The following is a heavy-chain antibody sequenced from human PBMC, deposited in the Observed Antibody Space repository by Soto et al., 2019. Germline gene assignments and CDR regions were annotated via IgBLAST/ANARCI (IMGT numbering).Heavy chain of an antibody. D-gene: IGHD3-3*01. CDR2: IYTSGST. V-gene: IGHV4-4*07. Sequence: DTLSLTCTVAGGAISSYYWSWIRQPAGKGLEWIGRIYTSGSTNYNPSLKSRVTMSVDTSKNQFSLKLSSVTAADTAVYYCARDQNYDFWSGYFPGNWFDPWGQGTLVTVSS. CDR3: ARDQNYDFWSGYFPGNWFDP. CDR1: GGAISSYY. J-gene: IGHJ5*02.